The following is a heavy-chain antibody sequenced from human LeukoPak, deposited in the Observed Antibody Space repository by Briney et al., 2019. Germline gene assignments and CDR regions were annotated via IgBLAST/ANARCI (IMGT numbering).Heavy chain of an antibody. Sequence: GGSLILSCASSGFTFSSYAMHWVRQAPGKGLEYVSAISSNGGSTYYANSVKGRFTISRDNSKNTLYLQMGSLRAEDMAVYYCARERDYYDSSGPFDYWGQGTLVTVSS. CDR1: GFTFSSYA. D-gene: IGHD3-22*01. CDR2: ISSNGGST. J-gene: IGHJ4*02. CDR3: ARERDYYDSSGPFDY. V-gene: IGHV3-64*01.